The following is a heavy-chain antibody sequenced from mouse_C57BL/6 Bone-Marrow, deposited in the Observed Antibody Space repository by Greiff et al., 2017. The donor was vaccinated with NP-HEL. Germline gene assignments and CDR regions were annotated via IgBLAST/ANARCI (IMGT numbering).Heavy chain of an antibody. Sequence: ESGPGLVKPSQSLSLTCSVTGYSITSGYYWNWIRQFPGNKLEWMGYISFDGSNNYNPSLKNRISITRDTSKNQFFLKLNSVTTEDTATYYCATSPYDYDGRYWYFDVWGTGTTVTVSS. CDR1: GYSITSGYY. CDR3: ATSPYDYDGRYWYFDV. D-gene: IGHD2-4*01. J-gene: IGHJ1*03. CDR2: ISFDGSN. V-gene: IGHV3-6*01.